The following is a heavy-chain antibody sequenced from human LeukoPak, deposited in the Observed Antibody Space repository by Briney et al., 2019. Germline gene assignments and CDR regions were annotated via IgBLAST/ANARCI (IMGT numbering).Heavy chain of an antibody. J-gene: IGHJ4*02. CDR3: AKSITGYSSGGFDY. CDR2: ISGSGGST. Sequence: GGSLRLSCGASRFTFSSYGMAWVRQAPGKGLEWFSSISGSGGSTYYAASVKGQFTISRDNSKNTLYLQMNSLRAEDTAVYYCAKSITGYSSGGFDYWGQGTLVTVSS. V-gene: IGHV3-23*01. CDR1: RFTFSSYG. D-gene: IGHD6-19*01.